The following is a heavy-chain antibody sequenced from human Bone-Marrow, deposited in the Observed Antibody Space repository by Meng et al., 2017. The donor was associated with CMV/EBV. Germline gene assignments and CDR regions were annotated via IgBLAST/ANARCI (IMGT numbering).Heavy chain of an antibody. CDR2: IIPILGIA. CDR1: GGTFSSYA. V-gene: IGHV1-69*10. Sequence: SVKVSCKASGGTFSSYAISWVRQAPGQGLEWMGGIIPILGIANYAQKFQGRVTITADKSTSTAYMELSSLRSEDTAVYYCARGAYYYDSSGYWYFAYWGQGKLVTVSS. J-gene: IGHJ4*02. D-gene: IGHD3-22*01. CDR3: ARGAYYYDSSGYWYFAY.